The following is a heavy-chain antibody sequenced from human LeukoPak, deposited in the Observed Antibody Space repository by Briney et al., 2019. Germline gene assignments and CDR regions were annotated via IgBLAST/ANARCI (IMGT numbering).Heavy chain of an antibody. D-gene: IGHD5-24*01. J-gene: IGHJ5*02. CDR2: INSDGSST. CDR1: GFTFSSYW. V-gene: IGHV3-74*01. Sequence: QTGGSLRLSCAASGFTFSSYWMHWVRQAPGKGLVWVSRINSDGSSTSYADSVKGRFTISRDNSKNTLYLQMNSLRAEDTAVYYCARGPSIEMATIRGPYWFDPWGQGTLVTVSS. CDR3: ARGPSIEMATIRGPYWFDP.